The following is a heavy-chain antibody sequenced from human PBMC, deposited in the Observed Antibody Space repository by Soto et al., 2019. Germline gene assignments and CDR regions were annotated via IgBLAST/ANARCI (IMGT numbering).Heavy chain of an antibody. CDR1: SGSLSITVGA. CDR3: DRGSCYSGSV. J-gene: IGHJ4*02. Sequence: QTLSLTFASSSGSLSITVGALSWSRQSPLIGLEWLGRTYYRSKWYSDYAVFVKSRININPDTSKNQFSLQLNSGTPEHTAVYYCDRGSCYSGSVRGQRTLVTVSS. D-gene: IGHD6-19*01. V-gene: IGHV6-1*01. CDR2: TYYRSKWYS.